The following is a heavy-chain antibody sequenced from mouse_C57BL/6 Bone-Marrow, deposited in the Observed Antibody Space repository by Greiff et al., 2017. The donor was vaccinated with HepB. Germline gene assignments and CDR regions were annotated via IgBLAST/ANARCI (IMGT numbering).Heavy chain of an antibody. CDR2: IHPNSGST. CDR1: GYTFTSYW. J-gene: IGHJ3*01. Sequence: QVQLQQPGAELVKPGASVKLSCKASGYTFTSYWMHWVKQRPGQGLEWIGMIHPNSGSTNYNEKFKSKATLTVDKSSSTAYMQLSSLTSEDSEVYYCARPNYYGSSWFAYWGQGTLVTVSA. CDR3: ARPNYYGSSWFAY. V-gene: IGHV1-64*01. D-gene: IGHD1-1*01.